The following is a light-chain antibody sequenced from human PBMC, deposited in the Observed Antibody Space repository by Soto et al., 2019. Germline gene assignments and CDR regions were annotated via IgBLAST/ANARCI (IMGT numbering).Light chain of an antibody. CDR3: QQYYSYPPYT. Sequence: AIRMTQSPSSLSASTGDRVTITCRASQGISSYLAWYQQKPGKAPKLLIYAASTLQSGVPSRFSGSGSGTDFTLTISRPPFEDFGTYYCQQYYSYPPYTFGQGTKLEIK. J-gene: IGKJ2*01. CDR2: AAS. V-gene: IGKV1-8*01. CDR1: QGISSY.